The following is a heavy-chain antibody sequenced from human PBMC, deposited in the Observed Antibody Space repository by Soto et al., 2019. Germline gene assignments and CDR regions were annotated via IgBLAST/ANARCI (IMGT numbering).Heavy chain of an antibody. J-gene: IGHJ4*02. Sequence: QLQLQESGSGLVKPSQTLSLTCAVSGGSISSGGYSWSWIRQPPGKGLGWIGYIYHSGSTYYNPYLKSRVTIPVDRSKNQFSLKLSSVTAADTVVYYCARAGVVGATALDYWGQGTLGTVSS. CDR2: IYHSGST. V-gene: IGHV4-30-2*01. CDR1: GGSISSGGYS. D-gene: IGHD1-26*01. CDR3: ARAGVVGATALDY.